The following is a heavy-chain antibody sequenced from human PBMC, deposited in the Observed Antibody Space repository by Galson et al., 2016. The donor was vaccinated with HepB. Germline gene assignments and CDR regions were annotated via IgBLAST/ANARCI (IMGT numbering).Heavy chain of an antibody. CDR3: ATWLRAHFDF. CDR2: TYGPTSNT. V-gene: IGHV3-23*05. D-gene: IGHD5-12*01. CDR1: GFRFLDYS. J-gene: IGHJ4*02. Sequence: SLTLSCPASGFRFLDYSIGWIRKAPWKPLEWVSHTYGPTSNTHYADSVKVRLTIFIDHSKNTLYLQIHSLTADDTATYYCATWLRAHFDFWGQGTLVTVSS.